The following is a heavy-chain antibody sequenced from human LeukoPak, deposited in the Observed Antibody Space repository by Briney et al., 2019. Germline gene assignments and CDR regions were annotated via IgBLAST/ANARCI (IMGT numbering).Heavy chain of an antibody. CDR1: GYTFTGYY. V-gene: IGHV1-2*02. CDR2: INPNSGGT. Sequence: GASVKVSCKASGYTFTGYYLHWVRQAPGQGLEWMGWINPNSGGTNYAQKFQGRVTMTRDTSISTVYMELSSLRSDDTAVYYCARFVGISGYWGQGTLVTVSS. J-gene: IGHJ4*02. CDR3: ARFVGISGY. D-gene: IGHD6-13*01.